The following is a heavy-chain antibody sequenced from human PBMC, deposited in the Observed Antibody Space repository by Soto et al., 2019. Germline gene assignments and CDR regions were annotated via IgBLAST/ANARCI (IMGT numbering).Heavy chain of an antibody. Sequence: QVQLQESGPGLVKPSQTLSLTCTVSGGSISSGDYYWSWIRQPPGKGLEWIGYIYYSGSTYYNPSPQGRVTISVDTSKNQFSRELSSVTAADTAVYYCARGDPPTIFGVVIDSGGMDDWGQGTTVTVSS. CDR3: ARGDPPTIFGVVIDSGGMDD. D-gene: IGHD3-3*01. J-gene: IGHJ6*02. V-gene: IGHV4-30-4*01. CDR1: GGSISSGDYY. CDR2: IYYSGST.